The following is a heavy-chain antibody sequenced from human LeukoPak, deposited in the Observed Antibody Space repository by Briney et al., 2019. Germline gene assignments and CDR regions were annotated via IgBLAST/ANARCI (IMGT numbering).Heavy chain of an antibody. Sequence: SETLSLTCTVSGGSISSSSYYWGWIRQPPGKGLEWIGSIYHSGSTYYNPSLKSRVTISVDTSKNQFSLKLSSVTAADTAVYYCANQIRFYGMDVWGQGTTVTVSS. V-gene: IGHV4-39*01. CDR2: IYHSGST. J-gene: IGHJ6*02. D-gene: IGHD3-3*01. CDR3: ANQIRFYGMDV. CDR1: GGSISSSSYY.